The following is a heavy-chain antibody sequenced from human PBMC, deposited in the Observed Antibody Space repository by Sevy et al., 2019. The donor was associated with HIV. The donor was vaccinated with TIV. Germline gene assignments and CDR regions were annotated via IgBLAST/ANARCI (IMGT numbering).Heavy chain of an antibody. V-gene: IGHV5-51*01. CDR2: IFPGNSDT. CDR3: VRVVAGEGHLDY. Sequence: GESLKISCRGSGNSFTNNWIGWVRQMPGKALDWMGVIFPGNSDTRYSPSLQSQVTISADKSITTAYLHWNSLRASDTAMYYCVRVVAGEGHLDYWGQGTLVTVSS. D-gene: IGHD2-15*01. CDR1: GNSFTNNW. J-gene: IGHJ4*02.